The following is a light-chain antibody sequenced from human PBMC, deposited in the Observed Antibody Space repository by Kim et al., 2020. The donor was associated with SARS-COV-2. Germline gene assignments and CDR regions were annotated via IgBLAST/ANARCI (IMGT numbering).Light chain of an antibody. CDR2: GKN. J-gene: IGLJ1*01. Sequence: LGQTVRITCQGDSLRSYYASWYQQKPGQAPVLIIYGKNNRPSGIPDRFSGSSSGNTASLTITGAQAEDEADYYCNSRDSSGNHHYVFGTGTKVTVL. CDR3: NSRDSSGNHHYV. V-gene: IGLV3-19*01. CDR1: SLRSYY.